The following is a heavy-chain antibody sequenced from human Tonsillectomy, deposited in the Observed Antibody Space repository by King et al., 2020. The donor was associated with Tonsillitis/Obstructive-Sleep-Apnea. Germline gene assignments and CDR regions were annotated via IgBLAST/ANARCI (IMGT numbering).Heavy chain of an antibody. CDR3: ARHLGYCSSTSCYSPYFDY. CDR2: IYPGDSDT. V-gene: IGHV5-51*01. CDR1: GYSFTSYW. Sequence: QLVQSGAEVKKPGESLKISCKGSGYSFTSYWIGWVRQMPGKGLEWMGIIYPGDSDTRYSPSFQGQVTISADKSLSTAYLQWSSLKASDTAMYYCARHLGYCSSTSCYSPYFDYWGQGTLVTVSS. D-gene: IGHD2-2*02. J-gene: IGHJ4*02.